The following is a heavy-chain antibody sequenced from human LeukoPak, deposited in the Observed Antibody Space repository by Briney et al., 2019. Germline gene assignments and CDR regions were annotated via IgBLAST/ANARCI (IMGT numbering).Heavy chain of an antibody. CDR2: INHSGST. CDR1: GGSFSGYY. CDR3: ARRRKQQLWGHYYYYMDV. J-gene: IGHJ6*03. Sequence: SETLSLTCAVYGGSFSGYYWSWIRQPPGKGLEWIGEINHSGSTNYNPSLKSRVTISVDTSKNQFSLKLSSVTAADTAVYYCARRRKQQLWGHYYYYMDVWGKGTTVTISS. D-gene: IGHD6-13*01. V-gene: IGHV4-34*01.